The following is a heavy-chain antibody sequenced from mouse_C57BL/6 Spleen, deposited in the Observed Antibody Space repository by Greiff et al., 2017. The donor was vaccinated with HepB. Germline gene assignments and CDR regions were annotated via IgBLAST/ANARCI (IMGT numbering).Heavy chain of an antibody. Sequence: VQLKESGPELVKPGASVKISCKASGYSFTDYNMNWVKQSNGKSLEWIGVINPNYGTTSYNQKFKGKATLTVDQSSSTAYMQLNSLTSEDSAVYYCARWGYGSSSWYFDVWGTGTTVTVSS. V-gene: IGHV1-39*01. J-gene: IGHJ1*03. CDR3: ARWGYGSSSWYFDV. D-gene: IGHD1-1*01. CDR2: INPNYGTT. CDR1: GYSFTDYN.